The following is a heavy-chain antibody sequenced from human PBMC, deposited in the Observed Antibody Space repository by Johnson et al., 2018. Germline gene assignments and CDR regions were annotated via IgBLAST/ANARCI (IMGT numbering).Heavy chain of an antibody. J-gene: IGHJ3*02. CDR2: IIPMFDTT. Sequence: ALNWVRQAPGQGLEWMGGIIPMFDTTKYAKQFQGRVTFTADESSTTAYMELSGLTSEDTAIYYCARDGQAFDIWGQGTMVTVSA. CDR3: ARDGQAFDI. CDR1: A. V-gene: IGHV1-69*01.